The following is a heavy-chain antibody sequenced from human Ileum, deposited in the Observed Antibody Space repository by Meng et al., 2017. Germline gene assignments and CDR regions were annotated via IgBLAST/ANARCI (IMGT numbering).Heavy chain of an antibody. D-gene: IGHD1/OR15-1a*01. CDR3: ARYGFGWNSLDY. J-gene: IGHJ4*02. CDR2: INQDGIIR. V-gene: IGHV3-7*01. CDR1: GFSLSNHW. Sequence: GGSLRLSCAASGFSLSNHWMAWVRQAPGKGPEWVGHINQDGIIRHYVDSVEGRFSISRDNAKNSLFLQVNSLRAEDTAVYYCARYGFGWNSLDYWGQGTLVTVSS.